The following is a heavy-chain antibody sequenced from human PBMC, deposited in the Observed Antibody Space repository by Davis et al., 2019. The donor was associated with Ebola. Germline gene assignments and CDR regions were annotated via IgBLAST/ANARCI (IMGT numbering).Heavy chain of an antibody. CDR3: ASTPSRGYNWFDP. CDR1: GGTFSSYA. CDR2: MNPNSGNT. V-gene: IGHV1-8*02. J-gene: IGHJ5*02. Sequence: ASVKVSCKASGGTFSSYAISWVRQATGQGLEWMGWMNPNSGNTGYAQKFQGRVTMTRNTSISTAYMELSSLRSEDTAVYYCASTPSRGYNWFDPWGQGTLVTVSS.